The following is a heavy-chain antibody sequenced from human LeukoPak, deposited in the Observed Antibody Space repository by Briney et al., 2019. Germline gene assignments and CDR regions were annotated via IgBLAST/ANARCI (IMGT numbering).Heavy chain of an antibody. J-gene: IGHJ4*02. D-gene: IGHD4-17*01. CDR2: IYYSGST. Sequence: SETLSLTCTVSGGSISSSSYYWGWLRQPPGKGLEWIGSIYYSGSTYYNPSLKSRVTISVDTSKNQFPLKLSSVTAADTAVYYCARRPTVTTPIFDYWGQGTLVTVSS. CDR1: GGSISSSSYY. V-gene: IGHV4-39*01. CDR3: ARRPTVTTPIFDY.